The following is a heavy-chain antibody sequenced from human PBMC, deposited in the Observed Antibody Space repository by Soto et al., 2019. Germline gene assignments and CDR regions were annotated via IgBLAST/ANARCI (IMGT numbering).Heavy chain of an antibody. CDR3: ATIRVRGGPLRFDD. J-gene: IGHJ4*01. CDR2: VLPITGST. D-gene: IGHD5-12*01. CDR1: GGLFSVFS. V-gene: IGHV1-69*06. Sequence: QVQLVQSGAEVKKPGSSVKVSCKTSGGLFSVFSFNWVRQAPGQGLEWMGGVLPITGSTDYAQKFQGRLTITADSSTSTIYMELSRLTSDDTANYYCATIRVRGGPLRFDDGGQGTLISVSS.